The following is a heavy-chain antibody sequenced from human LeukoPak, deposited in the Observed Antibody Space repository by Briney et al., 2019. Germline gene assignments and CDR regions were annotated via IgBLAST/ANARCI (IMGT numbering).Heavy chain of an antibody. CDR1: GGSFSGYY. Sequence: SETLSLTCAVYGGSFSGYYWSWIRQPPGKGLEWIGEINHSGSTNYNPSLKSRVTISVDTSKNQFSLKLSSVTAADTAVYYCARGRLDYWGQGTLVTVSS. CDR3: ARGRLDY. V-gene: IGHV4-34*01. J-gene: IGHJ4*02. CDR2: INHSGST.